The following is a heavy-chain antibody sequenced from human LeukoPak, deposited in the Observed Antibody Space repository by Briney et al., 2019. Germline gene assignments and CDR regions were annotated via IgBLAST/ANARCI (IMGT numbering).Heavy chain of an antibody. Sequence: SETLSLTCTVSGGSISSYYWSWIRQPPGKGLEWIGYIHYSGSTNYNPSLKSRVTISVDTSKNQFSLKLSSVTAADTAVYYCARNSRVVVVVAAFDDAFDIWGQGTMVTVSS. V-gene: IGHV4-59*08. D-gene: IGHD2-15*01. CDR1: GGSISSYY. CDR2: IHYSGST. CDR3: ARNSRVVVVVAAFDDAFDI. J-gene: IGHJ3*02.